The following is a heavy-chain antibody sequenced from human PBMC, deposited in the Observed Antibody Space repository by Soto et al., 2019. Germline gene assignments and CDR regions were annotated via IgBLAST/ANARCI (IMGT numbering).Heavy chain of an antibody. CDR3: ARGGSGTRGGYYYGMDV. J-gene: IGHJ6*02. V-gene: IGHV4-30-4*01. Sequence: PSETLSLTCGVSGGTISTGGYAWSWIRQPPGKGLEWIGYIYYSGSTYYNPSLKSRVTISVDTSKNQFSLKLSSVTAADTAVYYCARGGSGTRGGYYYGMDVWGQGTTVTVSS. CDR1: GGTISTGGYA. CDR2: IYYSGST. D-gene: IGHD3-10*01.